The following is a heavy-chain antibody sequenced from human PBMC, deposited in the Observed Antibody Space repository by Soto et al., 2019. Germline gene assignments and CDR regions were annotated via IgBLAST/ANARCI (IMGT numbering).Heavy chain of an antibody. J-gene: IGHJ4*02. V-gene: IGHV3-21*01. CDR1: GFPFRSSS. D-gene: IGHD3-10*01. CDR2: ISSSSYI. Sequence: PRGSLRLSCAASGFPFRSSSLNWVRQAPGKGLEWVSSISSSSYIYYADSVKGRFTISRDNAKNSLYLQMNSLRADDTAVYYCARDLGEASAIWGQGTLVTVSS. CDR3: ARDLGEASAI.